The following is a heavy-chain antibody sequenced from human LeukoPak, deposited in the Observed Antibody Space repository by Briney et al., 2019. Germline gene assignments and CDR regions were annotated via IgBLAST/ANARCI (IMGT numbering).Heavy chain of an antibody. CDR3: ARNYLGLGI. D-gene: IGHD5-24*01. V-gene: IGHV1-2*02. Sequence: ASVKVSCKASGYTFTGHYIHWVRQAPGQGLEWMGWIHPNTGGTKYAQKFQGRVTMTRDTSSSTAYMELTSLSSEDTAFYYCARNYLGLGIWGQGTMVTVSS. J-gene: IGHJ3*02. CDR2: IHPNTGGT. CDR1: GYTFTGHY.